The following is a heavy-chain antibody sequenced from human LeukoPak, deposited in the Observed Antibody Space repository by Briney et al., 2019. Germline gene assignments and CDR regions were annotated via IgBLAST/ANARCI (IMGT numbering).Heavy chain of an antibody. V-gene: IGHV1-69*04. Sequence: SSVKVSCKASGGTFSSYAISWVRQAPGQGLEWMGRIIPILGIANYAQKFQGRVTITADKSTSTAYMELSSLRSEDTAVYYCARRRVELGFDYWGQGTLVTVSS. CDR1: GGTFSSYA. J-gene: IGHJ4*02. CDR2: IIPILGIA. D-gene: IGHD1-7*01. CDR3: ARRRVELGFDY.